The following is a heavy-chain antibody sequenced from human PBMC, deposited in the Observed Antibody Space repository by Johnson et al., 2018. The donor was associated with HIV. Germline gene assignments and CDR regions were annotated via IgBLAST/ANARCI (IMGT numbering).Heavy chain of an antibody. CDR3: AREWRIAARRGGAFDI. CDR2: ISSSGSTI. CDR1: GFTFSDYY. Sequence: QVQLVESGGGVVQPGRSLRLSCAASGFTFSDYYMSWIRQAPGKGLEWVSYISSSGSTIYYADPVKGRFTITRDNAKNSLYLQMNSLRAEDTAVYYCAREWRIAARRGGAFDIWGQGTMVTVSS. D-gene: IGHD6-6*01. V-gene: IGHV3-11*04. J-gene: IGHJ3*02.